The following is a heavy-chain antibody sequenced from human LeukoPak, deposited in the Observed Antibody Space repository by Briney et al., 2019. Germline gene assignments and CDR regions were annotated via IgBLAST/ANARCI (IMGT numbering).Heavy chain of an antibody. D-gene: IGHD3-22*01. CDR2: IYYSGST. CDR1: GGSISSYY. J-gene: IGHJ3*02. V-gene: IGHV4-59*08. CDR3: ARHEPTYYYDSSGYYYRSSVFDI. Sequence: SETLSLTCTVSGGSISSYYWSWIRQPPGKGLEWIGYIYYSGSTNYNPSLKSRVTISVDTSKNQFSLKLSSVTAADTAVYYCARHEPTYYYDSSGYYYRSSVFDIWGQGTMVTVSS.